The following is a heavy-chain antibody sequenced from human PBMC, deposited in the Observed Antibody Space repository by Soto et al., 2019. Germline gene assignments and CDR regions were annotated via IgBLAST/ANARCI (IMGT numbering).Heavy chain of an antibody. CDR1: GGTFSSYA. V-gene: IGHV1-69*01. CDR2: IIPIFSTP. J-gene: IGHJ3*02. D-gene: IGHD3-22*01. Sequence: HVQLVQSGAEVKNPGSSVKVSCKASGGTFSSYAISWVRQAPGQGLEWMGGIIPIFSTPNYAPKFQGGVTITAYESTSTAYMELSSLRSEDTAVYYCASDNGQRDYDESSLDAFDIWGQGTMVTVSS. CDR3: ASDNGQRDYDESSLDAFDI.